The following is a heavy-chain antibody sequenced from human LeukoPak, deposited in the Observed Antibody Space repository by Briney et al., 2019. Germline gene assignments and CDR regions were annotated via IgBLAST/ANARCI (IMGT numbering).Heavy chain of an antibody. CDR1: GFTFSDYY. V-gene: IGHV3-11*01. CDR3: ASPATYYGSGSYYY. D-gene: IGHD3-10*01. J-gene: IGHJ4*02. CDR2: ISSSGSTI. Sequence: PGGSLRLSCAASGFTFSDYYMSWIRQAPGKGLEWVSYISSSGSTIYYGDSVKGRFTTSRDNAKNSLYLQMNSLRAEDTAVYYCASPATYYGSGSYYYWGQGTLVTVSS.